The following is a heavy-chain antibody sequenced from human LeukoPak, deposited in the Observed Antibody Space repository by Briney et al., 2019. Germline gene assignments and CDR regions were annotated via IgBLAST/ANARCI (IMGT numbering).Heavy chain of an antibody. D-gene: IGHD3-9*01. CDR1: GFTFSSYA. Sequence: GGSLRLSCAASGFTFSSYAMSWVRQAPGKGLEWVSYISGSGGIIYDADSVKGRFTISRDNAKNSLYLQMNSLRAEDTAVYYCARALAYYDILTGYYRPLYYFDYWGQGTLVTVSS. CDR2: ISGSGGII. V-gene: IGHV3-48*03. J-gene: IGHJ4*02. CDR3: ARALAYYDILTGYYRPLYYFDY.